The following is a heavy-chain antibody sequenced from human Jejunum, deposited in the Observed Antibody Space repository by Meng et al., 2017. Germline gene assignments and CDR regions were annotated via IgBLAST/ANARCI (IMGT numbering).Heavy chain of an antibody. Sequence: GESLKISCAASGFSFSDYFMTWIRQAPGKGLEWLSYISNTGSITYHADSVKGRFSISRDNAKNSLYLQMNSLRPEDTAVYYCTTVSSSSLDDWGQGTLVTVSS. V-gene: IGHV3-11*01. D-gene: IGHD6-6*01. CDR1: GFSFSDYF. J-gene: IGHJ4*02. CDR2: ISNTGSIT. CDR3: TTVSSSSLDD.